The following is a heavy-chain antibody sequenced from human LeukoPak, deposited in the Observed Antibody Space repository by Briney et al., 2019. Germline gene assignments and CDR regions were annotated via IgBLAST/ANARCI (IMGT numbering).Heavy chain of an antibody. V-gene: IGHV3-30-3*01. CDR1: GFTFSSYA. Sequence: PGGSLRLSCAASGFTFSSYAMHWVRQAPGKGLEWVAVISYDGSNKYYADSVKGRFTISRDNSKNTLYLQMNSLRAEDTAVYYCAREENYDFWSGYYPYNWFDPWGQGTLVTVSS. CDR3: AREENYDFWSGYYPYNWFDP. CDR2: ISYDGSNK. J-gene: IGHJ5*02. D-gene: IGHD3-3*01.